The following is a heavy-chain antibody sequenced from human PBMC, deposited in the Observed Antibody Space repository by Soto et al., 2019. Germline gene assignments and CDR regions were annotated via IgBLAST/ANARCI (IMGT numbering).Heavy chain of an antibody. J-gene: IGHJ6*02. D-gene: IGHD1-26*01. CDR1: GFTFTSSA. CDR3: AADHRGGSYYGDYYYYGMDV. Sequence: SVKVSCKASGFTFTSSAVQWVRQARGQRLEWIGWIVVGSGNTNYAQKFQERVTITRDMSTSTAYMELSSLRSEDTAVYCCAADHRGGSYYGDYYYYGMDVWGQGTTVTVSS. CDR2: IVVGSGNT. V-gene: IGHV1-58*01.